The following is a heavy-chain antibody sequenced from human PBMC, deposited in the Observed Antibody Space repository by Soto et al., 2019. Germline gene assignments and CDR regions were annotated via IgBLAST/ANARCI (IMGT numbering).Heavy chain of an antibody. V-gene: IGHV4-39*01. CDR3: ARHEGTYSSSSPSTDPNWFDP. CDR1: GGSISSSSYY. J-gene: IGHJ5*02. D-gene: IGHD6-6*01. CDR2: IYYSGST. Sequence: PSETLSLTCTVSGGSISSSSYYWGWIRQPPGKGLEWIGSIYYSGSTYYNPSLKSRVTISVDTSKNQFSLKLSSVTAADTAVYYCARHEGTYSSSSPSTDPNWFDPWGQGTLVTVSS.